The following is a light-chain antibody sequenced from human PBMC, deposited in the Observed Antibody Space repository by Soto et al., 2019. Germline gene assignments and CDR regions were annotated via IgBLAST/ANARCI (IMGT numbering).Light chain of an antibody. V-gene: IGKV3-20*01. CDR3: QQYGNSPVT. Sequence: IVLTQSPGTLSLSPGDRATLSCRASQSVSNKYLAWYQQKPGQAPRLLIYGASSRATGIPDRFSGSGSGTDFTLTISRLEPEDFAVYYCQQYGNSPVTFGQGTRLEIK. CDR1: QSVSNKY. J-gene: IGKJ5*01. CDR2: GAS.